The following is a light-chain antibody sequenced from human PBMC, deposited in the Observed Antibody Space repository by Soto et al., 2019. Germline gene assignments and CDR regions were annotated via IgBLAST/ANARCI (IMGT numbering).Light chain of an antibody. CDR2: DVS. CDR1: SSDVGGYNY. V-gene: IGLV2-14*01. CDR3: GSYTSSSTMGV. Sequence: SALTQPASVSGSPGQSITISCTGTSSDVGGYNYVSWYQQHPGKAPKLMIYDVSNRPSGVSNRFSGSKSGNTASLTISGLQAEDEADYYCGSYTSSSTMGVFGTGAKVTVL. J-gene: IGLJ1*01.